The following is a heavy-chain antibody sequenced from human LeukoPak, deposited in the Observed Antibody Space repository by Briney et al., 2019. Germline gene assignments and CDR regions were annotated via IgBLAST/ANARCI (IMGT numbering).Heavy chain of an antibody. D-gene: IGHD5-18*01. J-gene: IGHJ6*02. CDR3: ARVAIQSSYGMDV. CDR1: GFTVSSNY. V-gene: IGHV3-11*04. Sequence: GGSLRLSCAASGFTVSSNYMSWVRQAPGKGLEWVSYISSSGSTIYYADSVKGRFTISRDNAKNSLYLQMNSLRAEDTAVYYCARVAIQSSYGMDVWGQGTTVTVSS. CDR2: ISSSGSTI.